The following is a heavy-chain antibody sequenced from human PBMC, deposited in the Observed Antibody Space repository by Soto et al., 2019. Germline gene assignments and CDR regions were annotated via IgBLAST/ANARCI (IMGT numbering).Heavy chain of an antibody. J-gene: IGHJ6*02. D-gene: IGHD6-19*01. CDR2: IIPIFGTA. CDR3: ARVLYSSGWYRERTYYYYYGMDV. Sequence: ASVKVSCKASGGTFSSYAISWVRQAPGQGLEWMGGIIPIFGTANYAQKFQGRVTITADESTSTAYMELSSLRSEDTAVYYCARVLYSSGWYRERTYYYYYGMDVWGQGTTVTVSS. CDR1: GGTFSSYA. V-gene: IGHV1-69*13.